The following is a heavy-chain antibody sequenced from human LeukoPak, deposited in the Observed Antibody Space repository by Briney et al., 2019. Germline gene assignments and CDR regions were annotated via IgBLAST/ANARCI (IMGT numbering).Heavy chain of an antibody. J-gene: IGHJ6*02. D-gene: IGHD3-22*01. CDR2: IYYSGST. V-gene: IGHV4-30-4*01. CDR3: ARGPYYYDSSGYYHYYYYGMDV. Sequence: SETLSLTCTVSGGSVSSGDYYWSWIRQPPGKGLEWIGYIYYSGSTYYNPSLKSRVTISVDTSKNQFSLKLSSVTAADTAVYYCARGPYYYDSSGYYHYYYYGMDVWGQGTTVTVSS. CDR1: GGSVSSGDYY.